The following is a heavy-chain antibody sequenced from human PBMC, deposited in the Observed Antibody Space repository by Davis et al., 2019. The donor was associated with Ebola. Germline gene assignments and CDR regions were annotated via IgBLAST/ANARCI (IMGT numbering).Heavy chain of an antibody. V-gene: IGHV3-15*01. Sequence: GGSLRLSCTASGFTFTSAWMSWVRQAPGKGLEWVGRIKSKTSGGTAGYAAPVKGRFTISRDDSKYTLYLQMNSLKTEDTALYYCMSRGRISGTTNVFDFWGRGTMVTVSS. CDR3: MSRGRISGTTNVFDF. CDR1: GFTFTSAW. CDR2: IKSKTSGGTA. J-gene: IGHJ3*01. D-gene: IGHD1-7*01.